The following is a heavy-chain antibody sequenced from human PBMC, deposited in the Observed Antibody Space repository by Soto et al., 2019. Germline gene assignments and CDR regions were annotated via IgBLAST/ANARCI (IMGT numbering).Heavy chain of an antibody. V-gene: IGHV1-2*04. CDR1: GYTFTGYY. CDR3: ARGPTRNYYYGMDV. Sequence: GASVKVSCKASGYTFTGYYMHWVRQALGQGLEWMGWINPNSGGTNYAQKFQGWVTMTRDTSISTAYMELSRLRSDDTAVYYCARGPTRNYYYGMDVWGQGTTVTVSS. CDR2: INPNSGGT. J-gene: IGHJ6*02.